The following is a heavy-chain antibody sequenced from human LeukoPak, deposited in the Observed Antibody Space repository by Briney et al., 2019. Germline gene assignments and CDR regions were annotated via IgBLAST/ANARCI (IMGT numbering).Heavy chain of an antibody. V-gene: IGHV3-7*01. Sequence: PGGSLRLSCAASGFTFSSYGMHWVRQAPGKGLEWVANIKQDGSEKYYVDSVKGRFTISRDNAKNSLYLQMNSLRAEDTAVYYCASSYGDYGGFDYWGQGTLVTVSS. D-gene: IGHD4-17*01. CDR2: IKQDGSEK. CDR1: GFTFSSYG. CDR3: ASSYGDYGGFDY. J-gene: IGHJ4*02.